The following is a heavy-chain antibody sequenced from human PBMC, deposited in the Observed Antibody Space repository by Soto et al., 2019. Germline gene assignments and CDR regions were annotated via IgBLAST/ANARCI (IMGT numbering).Heavy chain of an antibody. D-gene: IGHD1-26*01. CDR3: TRAAIKGELLDY. CDR1: GFTFSSYG. V-gene: IGHV3-33*08. CDR2: IWHDGSNK. Sequence: GGSLRLSCAASGFTFSSYGMHWVRQAPGKGLEWVALIWHDGSNKGYADSVKGRFTISRDNSKNTLNLQMNSLRVEDTAVYYCTRAAIKGELLDYWGQGTQVTV. J-gene: IGHJ4*02.